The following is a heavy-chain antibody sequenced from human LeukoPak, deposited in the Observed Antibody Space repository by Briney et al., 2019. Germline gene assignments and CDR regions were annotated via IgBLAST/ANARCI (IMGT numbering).Heavy chain of an antibody. D-gene: IGHD3-10*01. CDR3: ARAPYGSGSYSGSDY. V-gene: IGHV3-48*03. J-gene: IGHJ4*02. Sequence: GGSLRLSCAASGFTFGLNEMNWVHQAPGKGLEWVSYINGPATNIFYADSVKGRFTISRDNAKNSLYLQMSSLRAEDTAVYYCARAPYGSGSYSGSDYWGQGTLVTVSS. CDR2: INGPATNI. CDR1: GFTFGLNE.